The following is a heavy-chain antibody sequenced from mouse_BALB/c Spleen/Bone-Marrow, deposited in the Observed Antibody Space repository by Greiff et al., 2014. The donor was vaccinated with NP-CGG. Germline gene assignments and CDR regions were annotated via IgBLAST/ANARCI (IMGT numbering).Heavy chain of an antibody. J-gene: IGHJ2*01. CDR3: ARRRDYDYFDY. D-gene: IGHD2-4*01. Sequence: EVNVVESGGDLMKPGGSLKLSCAASGFTFSNYGMSWVRQIPDKRLEWVATISSGGTYTFYPDSVKGRFTISRDNAKNTLTLQMTSLKSEDTAMYYCARRRDYDYFDYWGQGTTLTVSS. CDR1: GFTFSNYG. V-gene: IGHV5-6*02. CDR2: ISSGGTYT.